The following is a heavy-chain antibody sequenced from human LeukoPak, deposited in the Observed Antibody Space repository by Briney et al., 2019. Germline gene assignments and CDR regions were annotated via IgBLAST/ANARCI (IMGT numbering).Heavy chain of an antibody. D-gene: IGHD5-18*01. CDR3: ARPSHSYGYGY. J-gene: IGHJ4*02. V-gene: IGHV4-34*01. CDR2: INESGST. Sequence: PSETLSLTCAVYGESFSGHYWTWIRQPPGEGLEWIGEINESGSTNYNPSLQSRVTLSLDTSKNQFSLKLSSVTAADTAVYFCARPSHSYGYGYWGQGTLVTVSS. CDR1: GESFSGHY.